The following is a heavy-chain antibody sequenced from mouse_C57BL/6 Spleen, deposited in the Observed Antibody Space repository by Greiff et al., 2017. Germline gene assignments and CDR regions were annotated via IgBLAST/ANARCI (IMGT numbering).Heavy chain of an antibody. CDR3: ARALPGFDY. CDR1: GYTFTSYW. Sequence: QVQLKQSGAELVKPGASVKLSCKASGYTFTSYWMHWVKQRPGQGLEWIGMIHPNRGSTNYNEKFKSKATLTVDKSSSTAYMQLSSLTSEDSAVYYCARALPGFDYWGQGTTLTVSS. D-gene: IGHD4-1*01. CDR2: IHPNRGST. J-gene: IGHJ2*01. V-gene: IGHV1-64*01.